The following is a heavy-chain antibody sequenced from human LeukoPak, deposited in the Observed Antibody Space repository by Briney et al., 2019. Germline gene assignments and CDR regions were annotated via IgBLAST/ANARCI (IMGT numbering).Heavy chain of an antibody. V-gene: IGHV1-69*05. Sequence: SVKLSCRASGGPFSSNAISWVRQAPGQGLEWMGGIIPIFGTANYAQKLQSRVTITTDESTSTAYMVLSSLRSEDTAVYYCAAIVVVTANPDYWGQGTLVTVSS. D-gene: IGHD2-21*02. CDR1: GGPFSSNA. CDR3: AAIVVVTANPDY. J-gene: IGHJ4*02. CDR2: IIPIFGTA.